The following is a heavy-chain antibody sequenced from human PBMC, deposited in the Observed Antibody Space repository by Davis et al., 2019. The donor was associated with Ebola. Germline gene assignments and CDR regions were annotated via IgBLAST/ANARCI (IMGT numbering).Heavy chain of an antibody. J-gene: IGHJ4*02. CDR1: GFTFSSYS. D-gene: IGHD2-15*01. CDR3: ASSIGAKRYCSGGSCSPRDY. CDR2: ISSSSSYI. Sequence: GESLKISCAASGFTFSSYSMNWVRQAPGKGLEWVSSISSSSSYIYYADSVKGRFTISRDNAKNSLYLQMNSLRAEDTAVYYCASSIGAKRYCSGGSCSPRDYWGQGTLVTVSS. V-gene: IGHV3-21*01.